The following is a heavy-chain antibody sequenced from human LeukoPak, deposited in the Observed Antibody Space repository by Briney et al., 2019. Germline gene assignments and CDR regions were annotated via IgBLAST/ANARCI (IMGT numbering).Heavy chain of an antibody. V-gene: IGHV1-2*02. Sequence: ASVKVSCKAFGYTFTSNYMHWVRQAPGQGLEWMGWINPNSGGTNFAQKSQGRVTMTRDTSISTAYMELSSLRSDDTAVYYCASVYSSGWYFDYWGQGTLVTVSS. CDR3: ASVYSSGWYFDY. D-gene: IGHD6-19*01. CDR2: INPNSGGT. CDR1: GYTFTSNY. J-gene: IGHJ4*02.